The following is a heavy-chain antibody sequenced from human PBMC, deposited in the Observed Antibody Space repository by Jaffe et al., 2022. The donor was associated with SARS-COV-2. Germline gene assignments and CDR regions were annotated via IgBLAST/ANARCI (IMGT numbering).Heavy chain of an antibody. D-gene: IGHD4-17*01. J-gene: IGHJ4*02. CDR1: GYTFGIYH. CDR3: ARDLNGDFHAAG. CDR2: INHSDGTT. V-gene: IGHV1-46*01. Sequence: QVQLVQSGAEVKKPGASVKVSCKASGYTFGIYHLHWVRQARGQGLEWMGIINHSDGTTNYAQRFQGRVTMTRDTSTSTVYMELSSLRSEDTAVYYCARDLNGDFHAAGWGQGTLVTVSS.